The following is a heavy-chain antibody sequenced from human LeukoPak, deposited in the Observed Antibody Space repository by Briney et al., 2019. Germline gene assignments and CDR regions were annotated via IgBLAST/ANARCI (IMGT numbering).Heavy chain of an antibody. CDR2: INHSGST. V-gene: IGHV4-34*01. CDR1: GGSFCGHY. J-gene: IGHJ4*02. Sequence: SETLSLTCAVYGGSFCGHYWSWIRQPPGKGLEWIGEINHSGSTNYNPSLKSRVTISVDTSKNQFSLKLSSVTAADTAVYYCARGERSNVDIVATSPFVIFDYWGQGTLVTVSS. CDR3: ARGERSNVDIVATSPFVIFDY. D-gene: IGHD5-12*01.